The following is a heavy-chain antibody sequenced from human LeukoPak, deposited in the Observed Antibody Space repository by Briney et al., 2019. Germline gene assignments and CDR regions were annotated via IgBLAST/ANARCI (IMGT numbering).Heavy chain of an antibody. CDR2: IYTSGST. D-gene: IGHD6-13*01. CDR1: GGSISSGSYY. J-gene: IGHJ5*02. Sequence: SETLSLTCTVSGGSISSGSYYWSWIRQPAGTGLEWIGRIYTSGSTNYNPSLKSRVTISVDTSKNQFSLKLSSVTAADTAVYYCARDWMGLYSSSWYGWFDPWGQGTLVTVSS. V-gene: IGHV4-61*02. CDR3: ARDWMGLYSSSWYGWFDP.